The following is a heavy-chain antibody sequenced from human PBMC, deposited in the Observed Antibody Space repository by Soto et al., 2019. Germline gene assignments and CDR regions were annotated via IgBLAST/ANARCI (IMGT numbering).Heavy chain of an antibody. D-gene: IGHD5-12*01. CDR1: GGSLSGYF. V-gene: IGHV4-34*01. CDR2: INHSGSST. CDR3: ARQFGIYRGVGPPYYYYYYGFDA. J-gene: IGHJ6*02. Sequence: SETLSLTCDGYGGSLSGYFWSWIRQSPGKGLEWIGEINHSGSSTNYNPSLKGRVTMSVDTSKKQFSLHLTSVTVADTAVYYCARQFGIYRGVGPPYYYYYYGFDARAQGTTVTVSS.